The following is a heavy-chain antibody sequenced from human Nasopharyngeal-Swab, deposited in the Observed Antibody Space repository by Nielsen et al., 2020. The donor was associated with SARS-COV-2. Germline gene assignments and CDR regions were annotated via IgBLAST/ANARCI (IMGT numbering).Heavy chain of an antibody. J-gene: IGHJ4*02. Sequence: GGSLRLSCAASGFTFDDYAMHWVRQAPGKGLEWVSGISWNSGSIGYADSVKGRFTISRDNAKNSLYLQMNSLRAEDTAVYYCARGDTDLVTIRDYWGQGTLVTVSS. V-gene: IGHV3-9*01. CDR1: GFTFDDYA. CDR2: ISWNSGSI. CDR3: ARGDTDLVTIRDY. D-gene: IGHD5-18*01.